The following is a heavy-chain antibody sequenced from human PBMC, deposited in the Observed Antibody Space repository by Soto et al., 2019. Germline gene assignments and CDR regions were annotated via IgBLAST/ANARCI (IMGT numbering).Heavy chain of an antibody. CDR1: GGSFSGYY. Sequence: ETLSLTCAVYGGSFSGYYWSWIRQPPGKGLEWIGEINHSGSTNYNPSLKSRVTISVDTSKNQFSLKLSSVTAADTAVYYCARGQQRYFDYWGQGTLVTVSS. CDR3: ARGQQRYFDY. D-gene: IGHD6-13*01. CDR2: INHSGST. J-gene: IGHJ4*02. V-gene: IGHV4-34*01.